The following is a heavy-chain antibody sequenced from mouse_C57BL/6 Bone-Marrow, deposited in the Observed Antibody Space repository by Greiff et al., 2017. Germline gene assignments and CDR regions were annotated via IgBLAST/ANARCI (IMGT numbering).Heavy chain of an antibody. Sequence: EVMLVESGGDLVKPGGSLKLSCAASGFTFSSYGMSWVRQTPDKRLAWVAPISSGGSYTYYPDSVKGRFTISRDNAKTTLYLQMSSLESEDTAMYYCARRGLFITTVVDYVDYGGQGTTLTVSS. CDR1: GFTFSSYG. CDR3: ARRGLFITTVVDYVDY. V-gene: IGHV5-6*02. D-gene: IGHD1-1*01. J-gene: IGHJ2*01. CDR2: ISSGGSYT.